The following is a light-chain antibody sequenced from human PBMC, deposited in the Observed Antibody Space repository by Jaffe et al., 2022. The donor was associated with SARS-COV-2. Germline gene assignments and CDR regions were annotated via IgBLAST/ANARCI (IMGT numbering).Light chain of an antibody. Sequence: DIVMTQSPDSLALSLGERATINCKSSQSVSHSSNNKNDLAWYQQRPGQPPKLLIYWASTRESGVPDRFSGSGSGTDFTLTISGLQAEDVAVYYCQQYYSSWTFGQGTKVEIK. CDR3: QQYYSSWT. CDR1: QSVSHSSNNKND. J-gene: IGKJ1*01. CDR2: WAS. V-gene: IGKV4-1*01.